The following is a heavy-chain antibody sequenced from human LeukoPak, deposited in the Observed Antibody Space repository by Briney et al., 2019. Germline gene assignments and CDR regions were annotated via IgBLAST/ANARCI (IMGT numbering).Heavy chain of an antibody. CDR2: ISSTSATI. D-gene: IGHD5-24*01. CDR1: GFTFSSYS. CDR3: ARRAMATDYYYYYMDV. V-gene: IGHV3-48*04. Sequence: GGSLRLSCAASGFTFSSYSMNWVRQAPGKGLEWVAYISSTSATIYYADSLQGRFTISRDNAKNSLYLQMNSLGAEDTAVYFCARRAMATDYYYYYMDVWGTGTTVTVSS. J-gene: IGHJ6*03.